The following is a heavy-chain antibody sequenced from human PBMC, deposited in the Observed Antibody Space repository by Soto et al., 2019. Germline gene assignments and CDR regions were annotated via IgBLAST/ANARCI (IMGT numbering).Heavy chain of an antibody. D-gene: IGHD1-26*01. CDR3: ATRSSGSFHFDY. V-gene: IGHV3-23*01. CDR1: GFTFSSYA. CDR2: ISGSGGST. Sequence: EVQLLESGGGLVQPGGSLRLSCAASGFTFSSYAMSWVRQAPGKGLEWVSAISGSGGSTYYADSVKGRFTISRDNSKNTLYLQMNSLRAEDTAVYYCATRSSGSFHFDYWGQGTLVSVSS. J-gene: IGHJ4*02.